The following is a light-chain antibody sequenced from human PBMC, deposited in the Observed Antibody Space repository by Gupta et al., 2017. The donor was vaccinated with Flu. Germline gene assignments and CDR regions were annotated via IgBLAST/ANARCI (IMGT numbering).Light chain of an antibody. CDR1: QSISGW. CDR3: QQYNSYSEGT. J-gene: IGKJ2*02. CDR2: KAS. V-gene: IGKV1-5*03. Sequence: DRVSITGRASQSISGWLAWYQQKPGKAPKLLIYKASTLETGVPSRFSGSGSGTEFTLTISSLQPDDFATYYCQQYNSYSEGTFGQGTKLEIK.